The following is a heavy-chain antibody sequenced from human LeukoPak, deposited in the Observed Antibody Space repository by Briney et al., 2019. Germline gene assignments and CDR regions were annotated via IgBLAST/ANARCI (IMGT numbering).Heavy chain of an antibody. J-gene: IGHJ4*02. CDR3: ARGLSGYSSSWPLDY. D-gene: IGHD6-13*01. V-gene: IGHV1-18*01. Sequence: AAVKVSCKASGYTFTSYGISWVRQAPGQGLEWMGWISAYNGNTNYAQKLQGRVTMTTDTSTSTAYMELSSLRSEDTAVYYCARGLSGYSSSWPLDYWGQGTLVTVSS. CDR1: GYTFTSYG. CDR2: ISAYNGNT.